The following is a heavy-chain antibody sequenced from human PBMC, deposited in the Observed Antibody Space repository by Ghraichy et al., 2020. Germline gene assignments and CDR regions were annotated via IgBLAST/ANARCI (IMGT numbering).Heavy chain of an antibody. J-gene: IGHJ5*02. V-gene: IGHV1-2*02. Sequence: ASVKVSCKASGYTFTGYYMHWVRQAPGQGLEWMGWINPNSGGTNYAQKFQGRVTMTRDTSISTAYMELSRLRSDDTAVYYCARVRRLAAAGTGVDNWFDPWGQGTLVTVSS. D-gene: IGHD6-13*01. CDR3: ARVRRLAAAGTGVDNWFDP. CDR1: GYTFTGYY. CDR2: INPNSGGT.